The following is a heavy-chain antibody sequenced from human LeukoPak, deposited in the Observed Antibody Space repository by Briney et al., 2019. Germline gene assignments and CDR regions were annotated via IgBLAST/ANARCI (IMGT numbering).Heavy chain of an antibody. Sequence: GESLKISCKGSGYTFTTYWIGWVRQMPGKGLEWMGIIYPDDSDTRYSPSFKGQVTISADKSISTAYLQWSSLKASDTAMYYCASRWGTSDAFDIWGQGTMVTVSS. V-gene: IGHV5-51*01. J-gene: IGHJ3*02. CDR3: ASRWGTSDAFDI. CDR1: GYTFTTYW. D-gene: IGHD3-16*01. CDR2: IYPDDSDT.